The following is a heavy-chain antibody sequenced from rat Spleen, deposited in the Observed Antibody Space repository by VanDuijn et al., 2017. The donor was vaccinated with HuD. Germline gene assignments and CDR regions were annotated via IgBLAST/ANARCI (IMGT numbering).Heavy chain of an antibody. V-gene: IGHV5S13*01. CDR3: VRQGYLRDWYFDF. D-gene: IGHD2-7*01. CDR2: ISPSGGST. Sequence: EVQLVESDGGLVQPGRSLKLSCAASGFTFSSFAMAWVRQTPTKGLEWVASISPSGGSTYYRDSVKGRFTISRDNAKNTLNLEMDSLRSEDTATYYCVRQGYLRDWYFDFWGPGTMVTVSS. CDR1: GFTFSSFA. J-gene: IGHJ1*01.